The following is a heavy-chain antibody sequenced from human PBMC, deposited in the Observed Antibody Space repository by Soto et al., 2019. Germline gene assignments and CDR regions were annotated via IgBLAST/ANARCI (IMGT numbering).Heavy chain of an antibody. CDR2: ISGSGGST. D-gene: IGHD3-22*01. Sequence: GGSLRLSCAASGFTFSSYAMSWVRQAPGKGLEWVSAISGSGGSTYYADSVKGRFTISRDNSKNTQYLQMNSLRAEDTAVYYCAKDWYYYDSHGYWGQGTLVTVSS. V-gene: IGHV3-23*01. CDR3: AKDWYYYDSHGY. CDR1: GFTFSSYA. J-gene: IGHJ4*02.